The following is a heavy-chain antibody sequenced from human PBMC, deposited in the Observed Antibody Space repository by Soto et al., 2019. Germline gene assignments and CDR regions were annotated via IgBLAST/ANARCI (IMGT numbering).Heavy chain of an antibody. V-gene: IGHV4-34*01. CDR2: INHSGST. CDR1: GGTFIGYY. Sequence: PSETQSLTCAFHGGTFIGYYWIWIRQPPGKGLEWIGEINHSGSTNYNPSLKSRVTISVDTSKNQFSLKLSSVTAADTAVYYCASQDWYRARFDYWGQGTLVTVSS. CDR3: ASQDWYRARFDY. D-gene: IGHD3-9*01. J-gene: IGHJ4*02.